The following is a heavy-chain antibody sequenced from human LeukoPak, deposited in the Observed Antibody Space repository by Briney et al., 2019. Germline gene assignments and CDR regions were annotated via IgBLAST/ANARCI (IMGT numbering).Heavy chain of an antibody. Sequence: SVKVSCKASGGTFSSYAISWVRQAPGQGLEWMGRIIPILGIANYAQKFQGRVTITADKSTSTAYMELSSLRSEDTAVYYCARPPNYYGSGSYAFDIWGQGTMVTVSS. CDR3: ARPPNYYGSGSYAFDI. CDR1: GGTFSSYA. CDR2: IIPILGIA. V-gene: IGHV1-69*04. D-gene: IGHD3-10*01. J-gene: IGHJ3*02.